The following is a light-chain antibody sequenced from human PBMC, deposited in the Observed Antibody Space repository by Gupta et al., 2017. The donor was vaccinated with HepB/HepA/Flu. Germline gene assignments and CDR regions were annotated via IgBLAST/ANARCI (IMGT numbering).Light chain of an antibody. J-gene: IGLJ2*01. Sequence: SSELTQDPTVSVAFGQTVRITCQGDSLRDYSANWYQQRPGQAPILIIYGQNHRPSGIPDRFSGSYSGNTASLTITGAQAEDEADYFCNSQDSAGNHVLFGGRTKLTVL. CDR1: SLRDYS. V-gene: IGLV3-19*01. CDR2: GQN. CDR3: NSQDSAGNHVL.